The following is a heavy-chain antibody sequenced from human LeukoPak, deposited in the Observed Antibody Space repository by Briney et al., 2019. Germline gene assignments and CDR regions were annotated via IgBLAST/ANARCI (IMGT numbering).Heavy chain of an antibody. CDR2: ITRSSSAI. CDR1: GFTFSTYS. CDR3: ARESSIDY. V-gene: IGHV3-48*02. J-gene: IGHJ4*02. Sequence: AGGSLRLSCAAFGFTFSTYSMNWVRQAPGKGPEWVSYITRSSSAIYYADSVKGRFTISRDNAKNSLYLQMNNLRDEDTAVYYCARESSIDYWGQGTLVTVSS.